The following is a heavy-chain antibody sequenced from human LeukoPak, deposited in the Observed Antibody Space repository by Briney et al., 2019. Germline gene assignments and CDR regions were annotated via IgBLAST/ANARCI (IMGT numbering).Heavy chain of an antibody. CDR2: INSDGSST. CDR3: ARDRGSRSWYDAFDI. Sequence: GGSLRLSCAASGFTFSSYWMHWVRHAPGKGLVWVSRINSDGSSTSYADSVKGRFTISRDNAKNTLYLQMNSLRAEDTAVYYCARDRGSRSWYDAFDIWGQGTMVTVSS. D-gene: IGHD6-13*01. J-gene: IGHJ3*02. CDR1: GFTFSSYW. V-gene: IGHV3-74*01.